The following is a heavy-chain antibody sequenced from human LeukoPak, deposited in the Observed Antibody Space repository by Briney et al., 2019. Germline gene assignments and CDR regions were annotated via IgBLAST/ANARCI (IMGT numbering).Heavy chain of an antibody. D-gene: IGHD2-8*01. J-gene: IGHJ4*02. CDR3: ARTSQGTSGYDPYYFEF. CDR2: IYYSGST. V-gene: IGHV4-59*08. CDR1: GGSISSYY. Sequence: SETLSLTCTVSGGSISSYYWSWIRQPPGKGLEWIGYIYYSGSTNYNPSLKSRVTISVDTSKNQFSLKLSSVTAADTAVYYCARTSQGTSGYDPYYFEFWGRGTQVTVSS.